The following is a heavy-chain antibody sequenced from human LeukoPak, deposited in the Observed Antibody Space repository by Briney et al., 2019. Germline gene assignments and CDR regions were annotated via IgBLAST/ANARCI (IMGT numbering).Heavy chain of an antibody. D-gene: IGHD5-18*01. CDR3: ASSWIQLWSIDV. V-gene: IGHV3-66*02. J-gene: IGHJ6*04. CDR2: IYSGGST. CDR1: GFTVSSNY. Sequence: QPGGSLRLSCAASGFTVSSNYMSWVRQAPGKGLEWVSVIYSGGSTYYADSVKGRFTISRDNSKNTMYLQMNSLRAEDTAVYYCASSWIQLWSIDVWGKGTTVTVSS.